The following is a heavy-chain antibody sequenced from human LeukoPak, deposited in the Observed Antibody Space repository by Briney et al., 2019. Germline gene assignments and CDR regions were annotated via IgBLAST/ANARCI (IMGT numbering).Heavy chain of an antibody. J-gene: IGHJ6*03. CDR2: ISSSSTTI. CDR3: ARVDSNSYYYYYYYMDV. V-gene: IGHV3-48*01. D-gene: IGHD2/OR15-2a*01. CDR1: VFTFSSYN. Sequence: GGSLRLSCAASVFTFSSYNMNWVRQAPGKGLEWVSYISSSSTTIYYADSVKGRFTISRDNAKNSLYLQMNSLRAEDTAVYYCARVDSNSYYYYYYYMDVWGKGTTVTVSS.